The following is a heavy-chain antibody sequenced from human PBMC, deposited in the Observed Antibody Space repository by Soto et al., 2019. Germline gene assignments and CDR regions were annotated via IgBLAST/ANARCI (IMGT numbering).Heavy chain of an antibody. J-gene: IGHJ4*02. CDR2: ISYSGST. D-gene: IGHD3-10*01. CDR1: GGSISSGYYY. CDR3: ARTPYYYNSGG. Sequence: QVQLRESGPGLVKPSQTLSLTCTVSGGSISSGYYYWSWIRQHPGKGLEWIGYISYSGSTYYNPSLKSRVSISVDPSKNQFSLKLSSVTAADTAVYYCARTPYYYNSGGWGQGTLVTVSS. V-gene: IGHV4-31*03.